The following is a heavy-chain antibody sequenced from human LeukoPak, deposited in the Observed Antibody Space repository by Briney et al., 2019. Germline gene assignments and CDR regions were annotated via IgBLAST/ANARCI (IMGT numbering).Heavy chain of an antibody. CDR1: GYTFTYYY. D-gene: IGHD3-22*01. V-gene: IGHV1-2*02. CDR3: ARVSDYYDSSGYPFDY. Sequence: GASVKVSCKASGYTFTYYYMHWVRQAPGQGLEWMGWINPLSGGTNYAQKFQGRVTMTRDTSISTAYMELSRLTSDDTAVYYCARVSDYYDSSGYPFDYWGQGTLVTVSS. J-gene: IGHJ4*02. CDR2: INPLSGGT.